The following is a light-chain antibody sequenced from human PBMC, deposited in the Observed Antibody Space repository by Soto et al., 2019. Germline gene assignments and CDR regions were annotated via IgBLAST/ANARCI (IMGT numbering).Light chain of an antibody. Sequence: EIVLTQSPGTLSLSAGERATLSCRASQSLRSSYLAWYQQKPGQAPRLLIYVASNRATDIPDRFSGSGSGTDFSLDISRLEPEDSAVYYCLQYDTSPRTFGQGTKVEFK. CDR3: LQYDTSPRT. CDR2: VAS. J-gene: IGKJ1*01. V-gene: IGKV3-20*01. CDR1: QSLRSSY.